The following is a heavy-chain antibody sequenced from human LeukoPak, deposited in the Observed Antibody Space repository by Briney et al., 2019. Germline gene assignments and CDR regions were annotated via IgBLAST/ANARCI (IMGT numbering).Heavy chain of an antibody. J-gene: IGHJ4*02. Sequence: GGSLRLSCAASGFTFSSYAMSWVRQAPGKGLEWVSAISGSGGSTYYADSVKGRFTNSRDNSKNTLYLQMNSLRAEDTAVYYCAKDYYDSSGYYLWDYWGQGTLVTVSS. CDR1: GFTFSSYA. CDR3: AKDYYDSSGYYLWDY. V-gene: IGHV3-23*01. D-gene: IGHD3-22*01. CDR2: ISGSGGST.